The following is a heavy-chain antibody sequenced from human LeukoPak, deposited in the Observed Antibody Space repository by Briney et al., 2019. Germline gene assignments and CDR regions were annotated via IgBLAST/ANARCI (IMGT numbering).Heavy chain of an antibody. CDR2: INHSGSA. D-gene: IGHD2-2*02. Sequence: SETLSLTCAVYGGSFSGYYWSWIRQPPGKGLEWFGEINHSGSANDHPSLKSRVTISLDTSKTQFSLKLSSVTAADTAVYHCARGRYKYSMDVWGQGTTVTVSS. CDR3: ARGRYKYSMDV. V-gene: IGHV4-34*01. CDR1: GGSFSGYY. J-gene: IGHJ6*02.